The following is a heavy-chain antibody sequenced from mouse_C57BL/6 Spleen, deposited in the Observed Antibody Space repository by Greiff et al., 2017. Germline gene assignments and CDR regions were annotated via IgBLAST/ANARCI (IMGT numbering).Heavy chain of an antibody. CDR1: GFNINDYY. CDR3: ARYYGSSRFAY. V-gene: IGHV14-2*01. D-gene: IGHD1-1*01. J-gene: IGHJ3*01. CDR2: IDPEDGET. Sequence: EVKLQQSGAELVKPGASVKLSCTASGFNINDYYMHWVKQRTEHGLEWIGRIDPEDGETKYAPKFQGKATITADTSSNTAYLQLSSLTSEDTAVYYCARYYGSSRFAYWGKGTLVTVSA.